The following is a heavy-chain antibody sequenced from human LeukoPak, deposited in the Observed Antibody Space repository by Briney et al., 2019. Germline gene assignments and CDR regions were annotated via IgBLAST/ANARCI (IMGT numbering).Heavy chain of an antibody. D-gene: IGHD1-26*01. CDR1: GFTITGHS. CDR2: VGNDEKTK. J-gene: IGHJ4*02. V-gene: IGHV3-30*04. CDR3: AREKQSGGTPFDY. Sequence: GGSLRLSCVASGFTITGHSMHWVRQAPGKGLEWVAVVGNDEKTKFYADSLKGRFTVSRDNSKNTVYLQMNSLRDEDTAVYYCAREKQSGGTPFDYWGQGSLVTVSS.